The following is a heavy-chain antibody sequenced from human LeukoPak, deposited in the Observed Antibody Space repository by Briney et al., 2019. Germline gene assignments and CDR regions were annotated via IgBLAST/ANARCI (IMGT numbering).Heavy chain of an antibody. D-gene: IGHD6-13*01. Sequence: ASVKVSCKASGYTFTGYYMHWVRQAPGQGLEWMGWINPNSGGTNYAQKFQGWVTMTRDTSISTAYMELSRLRSDDTAVYYCARWYSSSWYGNNWFDPWGQGTLVTVSS. CDR1: GYTFTGYY. CDR2: INPNSGGT. CDR3: ARWYSSSWYGNNWFDP. V-gene: IGHV1-2*04. J-gene: IGHJ5*02.